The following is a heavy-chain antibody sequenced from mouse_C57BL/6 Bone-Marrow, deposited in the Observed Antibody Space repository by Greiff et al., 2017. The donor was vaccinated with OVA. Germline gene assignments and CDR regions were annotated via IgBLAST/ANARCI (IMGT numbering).Heavy chain of an antibody. J-gene: IGHJ2*01. Sequence: EVQLQQPGPELVKPGASVKISCKASGYTFTDYYMNWVKQSHGKSLEWIGDINPNNGGTSYNQKFKGKATLTVDKSSSTAYMELRSLTSEDSAVYYCASYADWGQGTTLTVSS. D-gene: IGHD1-1*01. CDR3: ASYAD. CDR1: GYTFTDYY. CDR2: INPNNGGT. V-gene: IGHV1-26*01.